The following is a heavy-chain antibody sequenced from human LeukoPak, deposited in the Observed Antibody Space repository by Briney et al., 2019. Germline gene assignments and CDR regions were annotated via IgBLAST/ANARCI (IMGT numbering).Heavy chain of an antibody. CDR1: EFSVSGNY. V-gene: IGHV3-66*04. Sequence: GGSLRLSCTASEFSVSGNYMNWVRQAPGKGLEWVSVIYGGDTPYYADSVKGRFAISRGNSKNTVYLQMNSLRGDDTAVYFCARLGGDGFDVWGQGTLVTVSS. CDR2: IYGGDTP. J-gene: IGHJ3*01. D-gene: IGHD3-16*01. CDR3: ARLGGDGFDV.